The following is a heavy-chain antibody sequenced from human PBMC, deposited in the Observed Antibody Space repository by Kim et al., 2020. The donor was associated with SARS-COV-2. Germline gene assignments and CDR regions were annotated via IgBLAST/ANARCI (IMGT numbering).Heavy chain of an antibody. CDR1: GGSISYYY. CDR3: ARDIAAAGYYYGMDV. CDR2: NYYSGST. Sequence: SETLSLTCTVSGGSISYYYWSWIRQPPGKGLEWIGYNYYSGSTNYNPSLKSRVTISVDTSKNQFSLKLTSVTAADTAVYYCARDIAAAGYYYGMDVWGQGTTVTVSS. J-gene: IGHJ6*02. D-gene: IGHD6-13*01. V-gene: IGHV4-59*13.